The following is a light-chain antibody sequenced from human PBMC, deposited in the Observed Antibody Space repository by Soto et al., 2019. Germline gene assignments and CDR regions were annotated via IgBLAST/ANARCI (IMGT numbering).Light chain of an antibody. CDR2: EVT. CDR1: SSDVGGYNY. V-gene: IGLV2-8*01. CDR3: NSYAGSNNVV. J-gene: IGLJ2*01. Sequence: QSALTQPPSASGSPGQSVTISCTGTSSDVGGYNYVSWYQQHPGKAPKLMIYEVTKRPSGVPDRFSGSKSGNTASLTVSGLKAEDAADYYCNSYAGSNNVVFGGGTKLTVL.